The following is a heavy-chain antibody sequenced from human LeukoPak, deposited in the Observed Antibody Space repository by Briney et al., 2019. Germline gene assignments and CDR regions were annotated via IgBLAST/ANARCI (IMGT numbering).Heavy chain of an antibody. CDR2: AADSGST. V-gene: IGHV4-59*12. J-gene: IGHJ5*02. D-gene: IGHD3-10*01. Sequence: ASETLSLTCTVSGDSMSDYFWTWIRQPPGKGLEWIGYAADSGSTNYNPSLKSRVTISVDTSKNQFSLKLSSVTAADTAVYYCARRRGGSMVRGVTINWFDPWGQGTLVTVSS. CDR3: ARRRGGSMVRGVTINWFDP. CDR1: GDSMSDYF.